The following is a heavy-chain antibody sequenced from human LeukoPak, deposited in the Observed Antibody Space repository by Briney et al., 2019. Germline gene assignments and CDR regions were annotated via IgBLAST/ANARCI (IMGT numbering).Heavy chain of an antibody. D-gene: IGHD3-22*01. CDR3: ARGGDSSGYGWRS. CDR2: ISGSGGTT. Sequence: QPGGSLSLSCAASGXTFSSYAMTWVRQAPGKGLEWVSAISGSGGTTDYADSVRGRFTISRDNSKNTVSLHMSSLRAEDTAVYYCARGGDSSGYGWRSWGQGTLVSVSS. J-gene: IGHJ5*02. V-gene: IGHV3-23*01. CDR1: GXTFSSYA.